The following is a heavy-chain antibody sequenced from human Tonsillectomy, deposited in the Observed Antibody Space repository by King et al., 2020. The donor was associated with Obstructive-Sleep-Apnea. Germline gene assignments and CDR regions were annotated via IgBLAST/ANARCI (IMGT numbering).Heavy chain of an antibody. D-gene: IGHD4-17*01. CDR1: GGSISGGIYY. V-gene: IGHV4-31*03. J-gene: IGHJ2*01. Sequence: VQLQESGPGLVRPSQTLPLTCTVSGGSISGGIYYWSWIRQRPGKGLEWIGYVYHSGTTQYNPSLKSRVSLSVETSKNQFSLKLNSVTAADAAVYFCARSFGDYSHWYFDLWGRGTLVTVSS. CDR2: VYHSGTT. CDR3: ARSFGDYSHWYFDL.